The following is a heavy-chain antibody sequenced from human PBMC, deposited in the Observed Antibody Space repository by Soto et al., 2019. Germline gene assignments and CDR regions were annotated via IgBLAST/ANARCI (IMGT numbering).Heavy chain of an antibody. CDR1: GFTFSSYG. J-gene: IGHJ4*02. V-gene: IGHV3-30*18. D-gene: IGHD5-18*01. CDR2: ISYDGSNK. Sequence: PGGSLRLSCAASGFTFSSYGMHWVRQAPGKGLEWVAVISYDGSNKYYADSVKGRFTISRDNSKNTLYLQMNSLRAEDTAVYYCAKGWIQLWLEHPPFDYWGQGTLVTVSS. CDR3: AKGWIQLWLEHPPFDY.